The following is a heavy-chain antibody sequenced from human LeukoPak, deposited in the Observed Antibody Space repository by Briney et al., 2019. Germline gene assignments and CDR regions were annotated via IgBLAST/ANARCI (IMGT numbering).Heavy chain of an antibody. CDR1: GYTFTSYD. V-gene: IGHV1-8*01. Sequence: ASVKVSCKASGYTFTSYDINWVRQATGQGLEWMGWMNPNSGNTGYAQKFQGRVTMTRNTSISTAYMELSSLRSEDTAVCYCARRSIAPRLFDPLGQGTLVTVSS. D-gene: IGHD6-6*01. CDR2: MNPNSGNT. CDR3: ARRSIAPRLFDP. J-gene: IGHJ5*02.